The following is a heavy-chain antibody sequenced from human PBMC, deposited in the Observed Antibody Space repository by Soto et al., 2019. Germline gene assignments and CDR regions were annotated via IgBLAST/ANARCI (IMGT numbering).Heavy chain of an antibody. J-gene: IGHJ4*02. D-gene: IGHD6-19*01. CDR2: IYYDGSV. Sequence: SETLSLTCTVSGGAIRNSIYYWGWIRQPPGKGLEWIGTIYYDGSVAYSPSLKSRVTLSVDTSRNHFSVKINSVTAADTAVYFCARHRIAVDGPLDYWGQGTLVTVSS. V-gene: IGHV4-39*01. CDR1: GGAIRNSIYY. CDR3: ARHRIAVDGPLDY.